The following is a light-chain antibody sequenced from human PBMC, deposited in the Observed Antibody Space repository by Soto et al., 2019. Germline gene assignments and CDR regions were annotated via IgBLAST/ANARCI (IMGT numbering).Light chain of an antibody. V-gene: IGLV1-40*01. CDR2: ENN. Sequence: QSVLTQPPSVSEAPGQRVTSPCTGSSANIGAGYEAHWYEQGPGTAPKLLIYENNNRPSGVPDRFSGSKSGTSASLAITGLQAEHEAEYYSQSYDSSLSGYVFGTGTKVHVL. CDR3: QSYDSSLSGYV. J-gene: IGLJ1*01. CDR1: SANIGAGYE.